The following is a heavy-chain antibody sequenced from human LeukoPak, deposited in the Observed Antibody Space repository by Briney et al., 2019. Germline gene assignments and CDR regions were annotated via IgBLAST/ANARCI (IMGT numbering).Heavy chain of an antibody. CDR3: VSGLYYFDY. J-gene: IGHJ4*02. CDR1: GFTFSSYW. D-gene: IGHD3-16*01. CDR2: IKQDGSEK. Sequence: GGPLRLSCAASGFTFSSYWMSWVRQAPGKGLEWVANIKQDGSEKYYVDSVKGRFTISRDNAKNSLYLQMNSLRAEDTAVYYCVSGLYYFDYWGQGTLVTVSS. V-gene: IGHV3-7*01.